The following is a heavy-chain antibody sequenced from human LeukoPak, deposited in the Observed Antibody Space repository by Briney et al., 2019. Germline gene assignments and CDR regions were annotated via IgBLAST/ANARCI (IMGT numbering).Heavy chain of an antibody. J-gene: IGHJ3*02. CDR1: GFTFSSYG. CDR3: ARGGSYLSAFDI. CDR2: IYSGGST. V-gene: IGHV3-NL1*01. Sequence: GGSLRLSCAASGFTFSSYGMHWVRQAPGKGLEWVSIIYSGGSTFYADSVKGRFTIPRDNSKNTLYLQMNSLRAEDTAVYYCARGGSYLSAFDIWGQGTMVTVSS. D-gene: IGHD1-26*01.